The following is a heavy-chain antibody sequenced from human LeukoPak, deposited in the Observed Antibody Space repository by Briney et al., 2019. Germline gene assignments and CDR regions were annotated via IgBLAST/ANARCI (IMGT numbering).Heavy chain of an antibody. D-gene: IGHD3-22*01. J-gene: IGHJ4*02. Sequence: LSLTCAVYGGSFSGYYWSWIRQSPGKGLEWIAYISGSGRTTFYADSMKGRFTISRDNAKDSLYLQLNSLRTEDTAIYYCARPYYDDSPTDWGQGTLVTVSS. CDR1: GGSFSGYY. CDR2: ISGSGRTT. CDR3: ARPYYDDSPTD. V-gene: IGHV3-11*01.